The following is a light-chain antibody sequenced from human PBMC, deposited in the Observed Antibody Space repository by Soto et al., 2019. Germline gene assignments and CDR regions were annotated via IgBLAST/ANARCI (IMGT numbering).Light chain of an antibody. V-gene: IGKV1-9*01. Sequence: DIQLTQSPSFLSAPVGDRVTITYRASQGISSYLAWYQQKPGKAAKLLIYAAFTLQSGVPPRFSCRGFGTEFTLTISCLQPEGFATYYCQQLNSYPLTFGGGTKVVIK. CDR1: QGISSY. J-gene: IGKJ4*01. CDR2: AAF. CDR3: QQLNSYPLT.